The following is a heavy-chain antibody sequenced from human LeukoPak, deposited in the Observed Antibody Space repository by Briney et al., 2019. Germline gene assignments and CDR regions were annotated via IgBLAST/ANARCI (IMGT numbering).Heavy chain of an antibody. D-gene: IGHD5-12*01. CDR2: IIPIFGTA. Sequence: SVKVSCKASGGTFSGYAISWVRQAPGQGLEWMGGIIPIFGTANYAQKFQGRVTITTDESTSTAYMEPSSLRSEDTAVYYCARDLGVSGYTRAFDIWGQGTMVTVSS. CDR3: ARDLGVSGYTRAFDI. J-gene: IGHJ3*02. CDR1: GGTFSGYA. V-gene: IGHV1-69*05.